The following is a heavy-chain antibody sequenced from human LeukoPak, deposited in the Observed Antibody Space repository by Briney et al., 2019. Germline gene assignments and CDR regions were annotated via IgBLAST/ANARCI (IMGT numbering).Heavy chain of an antibody. CDR1: GFTFSSYG. J-gene: IGHJ4*02. CDR3: ARRDYLDN. V-gene: IGHV3-74*01. Sequence: GGSLRLSCAASGFTFSSYGMHWVRQAPGKGLVWVSRIDSDGISTNYADSVKGRFTISRDNAKNTLFLQMNSLRAEDTAVYFCARRDYLDNWGQGTLVTVSS. D-gene: IGHD5-24*01. CDR2: IDSDGIST.